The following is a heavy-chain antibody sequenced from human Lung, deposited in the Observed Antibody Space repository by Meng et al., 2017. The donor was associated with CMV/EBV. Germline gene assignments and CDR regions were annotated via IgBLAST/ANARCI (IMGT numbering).Heavy chain of an antibody. D-gene: IGHD3-10*01. V-gene: IGHV3-74*01. Sequence: GGSLRLXCEASGFTFGDYWVHWVRQGPGKGLVWVARINSDGTLISYVDSVKGRFDISRDTATNTVSLQMNSLSGEDTAVYDCARGGFAGMFRGTTFHAANWFESWXPGTXVTVSS. J-gene: IGHJ5*01. CDR2: INSDGTLI. CDR1: GFTFGDYW. CDR3: ARGGFAGMFRGTTFHAANWFES.